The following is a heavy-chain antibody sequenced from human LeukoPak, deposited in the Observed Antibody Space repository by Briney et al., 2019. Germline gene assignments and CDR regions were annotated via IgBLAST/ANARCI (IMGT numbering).Heavy chain of an antibody. D-gene: IGHD2-2*01. CDR3: AKDMRRYCSSTSCYPEY. J-gene: IGHJ4*02. CDR2: ISGSGGST. V-gene: IGHV3-23*01. CDR1: GFTFSSYG. Sequence: PGGSLRLSYAASGFTFSSYGMSWVRQAPGKWLEWVSAISGSGGSTYYADCVKGRFTISRDNSKNTLYLQMNSLRAEDTAVYYCAKDMRRYCSSTSCYPEYWGQGTLVTVSS.